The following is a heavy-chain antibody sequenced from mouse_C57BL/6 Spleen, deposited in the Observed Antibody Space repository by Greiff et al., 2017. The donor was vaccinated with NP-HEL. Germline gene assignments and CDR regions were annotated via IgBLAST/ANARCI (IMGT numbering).Heavy chain of an antibody. V-gene: IGHV5-17*01. J-gene: IGHJ4*01. Sequence: EVKLLESGGGLVKPGGSLKLSCAASGFTFSDYGMHWVRQAPEKGLEWVAYISSGSSTIYYADTVKGRFTISRDNAKNTLFLQMTSLRSEDTAMYYCASNIAMDYWGQRTSVTVSS. CDR1: GFTFSDYG. CDR2: ISSGSSTI. CDR3: ASNIAMDY.